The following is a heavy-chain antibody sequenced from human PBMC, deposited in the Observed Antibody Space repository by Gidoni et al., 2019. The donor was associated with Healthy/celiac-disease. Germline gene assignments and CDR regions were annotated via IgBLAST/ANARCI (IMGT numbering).Heavy chain of an antibody. Sequence: LRLSCAASGFTVSSNYMSWVRQAPGKGLEWVSVIYSGGSTYYADSVKGRFTISRDNSKNTLYLQMNSLRAEDTAVYYCARVNCSSTSCYGGGWFDPWGQGTLVTVSS. V-gene: IGHV3-66*01. CDR2: IYSGGST. CDR3: ARVNCSSTSCYGGGWFDP. D-gene: IGHD2-2*01. J-gene: IGHJ5*02. CDR1: GFTVSSNY.